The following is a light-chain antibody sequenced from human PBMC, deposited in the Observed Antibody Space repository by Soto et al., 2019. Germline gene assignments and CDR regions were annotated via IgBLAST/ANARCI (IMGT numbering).Light chain of an antibody. CDR3: QHYYSSPLT. CDR2: GAS. Sequence: EIVLTQSPGTLSLSPGERATLSCRASQSVSSNLAWYQQKPGQAPRLLIYGASTRASGIPARFSGSGSGTDFTLTISSLQAKDVAVYYCQHYYSSPLTFGGGTNVDIK. CDR1: QSVSSN. V-gene: IGKV3-15*01. J-gene: IGKJ4*01.